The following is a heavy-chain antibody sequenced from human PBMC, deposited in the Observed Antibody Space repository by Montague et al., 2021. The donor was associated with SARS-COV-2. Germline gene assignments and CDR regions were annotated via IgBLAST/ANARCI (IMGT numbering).Heavy chain of an antibody. V-gene: IGHV4-61*02. CDR1: GGSISSGSYY. J-gene: IGHJ6*02. CDR2: IYSSGST. CDR3: ARDYGDYSYYYGLDV. Sequence: TLSLTCTVSGGSISSGSYYWSWIRQPAGKGPEWIGRIYSSGSTNYNPSLKSRVTMSVDTSKNQFSLKVSSVTAADTAVYYCARDYGDYSYYYGLDVWGQGTTVTVSS. D-gene: IGHD4-17*01.